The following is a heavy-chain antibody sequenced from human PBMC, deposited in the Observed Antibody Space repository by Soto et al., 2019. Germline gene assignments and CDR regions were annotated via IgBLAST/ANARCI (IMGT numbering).Heavy chain of an antibody. CDR1: GFTFTGSA. J-gene: IGHJ3*02. D-gene: IGHD4-17*01. V-gene: IGHV1-58*02. CDR2: IVVGSGNT. Sequence: EASVKVSCKASGFTFTGSAMQWVRQARGQRLEWIGWIVVGSGNTNYAQKFQERVTITRDMSTSTAYMELSSLRSEDTAVYYCAASFTVTTDAFDIWGQGTMVTVSS. CDR3: AASFTVTTDAFDI.